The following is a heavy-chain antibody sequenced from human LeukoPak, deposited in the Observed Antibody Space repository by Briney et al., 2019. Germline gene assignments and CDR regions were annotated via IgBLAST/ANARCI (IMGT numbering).Heavy chain of an antibody. CDR1: GFIFSSYA. CDR3: AKRYSGNYFDY. D-gene: IGHD1-26*01. J-gene: IGHJ4*02. Sequence: GGSLRLSCAASGFIFSSYALSWVGQAPGKWLEWVSTISGSGSSTYYADSVKGRFAISRDNSKNNLYLQMNSLRADDTAIYYCAKRYSGNYFDYWGQGTLVTVSS. CDR2: ISGSGSST. V-gene: IGHV3-23*01.